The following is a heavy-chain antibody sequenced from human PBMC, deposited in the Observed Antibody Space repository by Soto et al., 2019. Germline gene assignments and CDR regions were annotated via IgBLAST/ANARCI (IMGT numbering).Heavy chain of an antibody. Sequence: EVQLLESGGGLVQPGGSLRLSCAPSGFTFSGYAMIWSPQVPGKGLEWVSGLYGSGRGIHYADSVKRRFTISRDNSAYAVYLQMNNLRVDDTAVYYCAKDAVAGDGVWLAHAWGRGTAVTVSS. J-gene: IGHJ5*02. CDR3: AKDAVAGDGVWLAHA. V-gene: IGHV3-23*01. D-gene: IGHD4-17*01. CDR2: LYGSGRGI. CDR1: GFTFSGYA.